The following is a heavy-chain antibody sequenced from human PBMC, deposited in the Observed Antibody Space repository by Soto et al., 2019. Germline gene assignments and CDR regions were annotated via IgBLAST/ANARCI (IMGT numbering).Heavy chain of an antibody. CDR1: GGSISSGGYY. V-gene: IGHV4-31*03. CDR3: ARESGPGSFDWFDA. D-gene: IGHD3-10*01. Sequence: SETLSLTCTVSGGSISSGGYYWSWIRQHPGKGLEWIGYIYYRGSTYYNPSFKSRVILSVDTSKSQFSLNLTSATAADTAVYFCARESGPGSFDWFDAWGQGTPVTVSS. J-gene: IGHJ5*02. CDR2: IYYRGST.